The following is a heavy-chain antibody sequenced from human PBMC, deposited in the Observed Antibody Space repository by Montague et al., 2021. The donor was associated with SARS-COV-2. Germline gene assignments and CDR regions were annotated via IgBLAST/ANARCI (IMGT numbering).Heavy chain of an antibody. D-gene: IGHD1-26*01. CDR2: IRTTGHT. J-gene: IGHJ4*02. CDR1: GASISTGIYY. V-gene: IGHV4-61*02. Sequence: TLSLTCTVSGASISTGIYYWSWIRQPAGKGLEWIGRIRTTGHTDYNSSLESRVFMSVDTPTNQFSLSLTSVTAADTAVYFCARFGSWTLEFDLRGQGTLVTVSS. CDR3: ARFGSWTLEFDL.